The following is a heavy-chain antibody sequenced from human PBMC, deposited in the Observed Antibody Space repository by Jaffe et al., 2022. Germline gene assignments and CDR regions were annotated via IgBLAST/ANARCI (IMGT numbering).Heavy chain of an antibody. V-gene: IGHV4-34*01. Sequence: QVQLQQWGAGLLKPSETLSLTCAVYGGSFSGYYWSWIRQPPGKGLEWIGEINHSGSTNYNPSLKSRVTISVDTSKNQFSLKLSSVTAADTAVYYCATRARRLWFGRSLDYWGQGTLVTVSS. D-gene: IGHD3-10*01. CDR2: INHSGST. J-gene: IGHJ4*02. CDR1: GGSFSGYY. CDR3: ATRARRLWFGRSLDY.